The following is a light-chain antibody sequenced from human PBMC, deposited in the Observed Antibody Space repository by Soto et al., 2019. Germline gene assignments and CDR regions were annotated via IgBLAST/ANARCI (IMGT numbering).Light chain of an antibody. CDR3: QHSYSTPPT. J-gene: IGKJ4*01. V-gene: IGKV1-39*01. CDR2: AAS. Sequence: DIQMTQSPSSLSASVGDRVTITCRASQNIINFLNWYQQRPGKAPKXLIYAASSLHSGVPSRFSGSGSGTDFTLTISSLQPEDFATYYCQHSYSTPPTFGGGTKVDIK. CDR1: QNIINF.